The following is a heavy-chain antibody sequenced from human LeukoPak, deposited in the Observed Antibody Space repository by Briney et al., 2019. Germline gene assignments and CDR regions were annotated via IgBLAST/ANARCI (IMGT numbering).Heavy chain of an antibody. CDR2: IYHSGST. CDR1: GYSISSGYY. V-gene: IGHV4-38-2*02. J-gene: IGHJ5*02. Sequence: SETLSLTCTVSGYSISSGYYWGWIRQPPGKGLEWIGSIYHSGSTYYNPSLKSRVTISVDTSKKQISLKLSSVTAADTAVYYCARGRYGTISRGWFDPWGQGTLVTVSS. CDR3: ARGRYGTISRGWFDP. D-gene: IGHD1-14*01.